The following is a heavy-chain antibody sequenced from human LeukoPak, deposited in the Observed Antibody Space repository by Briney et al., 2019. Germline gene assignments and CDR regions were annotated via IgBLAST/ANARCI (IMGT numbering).Heavy chain of an antibody. CDR2: IIPIPGTA. D-gene: IGHD1-7*01. V-gene: IGHV1-69*13. CDR3: ARDWGLIGTTDWGGHENWFDP. J-gene: IGHJ5*02. Sequence: SVKVSCKASGGTFSNYAISWVRQASGQGLEWMGGIIPIPGTANNAKQFQGRVTITADESTSTAYMELSSLRSEDTAVYYCARDWGLIGTTDWGGHENWFDPWGQGTLVTVSS. CDR1: GGTFSNYA.